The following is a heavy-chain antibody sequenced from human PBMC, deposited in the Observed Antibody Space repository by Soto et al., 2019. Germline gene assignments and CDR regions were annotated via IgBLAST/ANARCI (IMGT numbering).Heavy chain of an antibody. CDR2: IKQDGSEK. CDR3: ASAYCSGGTCYDY. V-gene: IGHV3-7*02. D-gene: IGHD2-15*01. CDR1: GFTFSSYW. Sequence: GSLRLSCAASGFTFSSYWMNWVRQAPGKGLEWVANIKQDGSEKYYMDSVKGRFTISRDNAKKSLYLQMNSLRVEDTAVYYCASAYCSGGTCYDYWGLGTLVTSPQ. J-gene: IGHJ4*02.